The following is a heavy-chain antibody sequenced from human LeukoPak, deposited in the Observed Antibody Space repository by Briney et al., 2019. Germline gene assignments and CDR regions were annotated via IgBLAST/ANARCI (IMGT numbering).Heavy chain of an antibody. Sequence: GASVKVSCKVSGYTLTELSMHWVRQAPGQGLEWMGWINTNTGNPTYAQGFTERFVFSLDTSVSTAYLQISSLKAEDTAVYYCARDRESSFWSGYYTRWFDPWGQGTMVTVSS. D-gene: IGHD3-3*01. CDR2: INTNTGNP. CDR1: GYTLTELS. J-gene: IGHJ5*02. V-gene: IGHV7-4-1*02. CDR3: ARDRESSFWSGYYTRWFDP.